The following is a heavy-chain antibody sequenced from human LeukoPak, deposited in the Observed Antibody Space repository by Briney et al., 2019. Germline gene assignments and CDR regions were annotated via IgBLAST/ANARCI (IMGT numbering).Heavy chain of an antibody. CDR3: ARAHLWPVEFDY. J-gene: IGHJ4*02. Sequence: SETLSLTCTVSGGSISSGGYYWSWIRQHPGKGLEWIGYIYYSGSTYYNPSLKSRVTISVDTSKYQFSLKLSSVTAADTAVYYCARAHLWPVEFDYWGQGTLVTVSS. D-gene: IGHD2-2*01. CDR1: GGSISSGGYY. V-gene: IGHV4-31*03. CDR2: IYYSGST.